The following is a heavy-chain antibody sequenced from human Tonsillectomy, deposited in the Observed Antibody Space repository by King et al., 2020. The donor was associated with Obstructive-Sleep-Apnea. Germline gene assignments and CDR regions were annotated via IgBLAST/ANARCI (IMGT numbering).Heavy chain of an antibody. V-gene: IGHV3-13*01. Sequence: VQLVESGGGLVQPGGSLRLSCAASGFTFRSYDMHRVRQATRTPLQRFSGIGTAGYTSYPPSLTGRFTLSTETAKNSLYLQLNSLRDGEPAVYYCARAVLSYSSSWYIGYWGQGTLVTVSS. J-gene: IGHJ4*02. CDR2: IGTAGYT. CDR3: ARAVLSYSSSWYIGY. D-gene: IGHD6-13*01. CDR1: GFTFRSYD.